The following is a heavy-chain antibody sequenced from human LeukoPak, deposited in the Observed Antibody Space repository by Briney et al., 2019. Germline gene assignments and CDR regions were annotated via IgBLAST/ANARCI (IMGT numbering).Heavy chain of an antibody. Sequence: GSLRLSCAASGFTFSSYAMHWVRQAPGKGLEGVAVISYDGSNKYYADSVKGRFTSSRDNSKNTLYLQMNSLRAEDTAVYYCARAPMVRGVIHDWGQGTLVTVSS. D-gene: IGHD3-10*01. V-gene: IGHV3-30*04. CDR3: ARAPMVRGVIHD. CDR2: ISYDGSNK. CDR1: GFTFSSYA. J-gene: IGHJ4*02.